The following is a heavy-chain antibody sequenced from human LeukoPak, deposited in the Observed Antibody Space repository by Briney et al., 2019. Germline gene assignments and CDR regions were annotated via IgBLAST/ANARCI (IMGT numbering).Heavy chain of an antibody. CDR2: IVVGSGNT. D-gene: IGHD3-22*01. CDR3: AAGWGYDSNYY. Sequence: EASVKVSCKASGFTFTSSAMQWVRQARGQRLEWIGWIVVGSGNTNYAQKFQERVTVTRDVSTSTAYMELSSLRSEDTAVYYCAAGWGYDSNYYWGQGTLVTVSS. J-gene: IGHJ4*02. V-gene: IGHV1-58*02. CDR1: GFTFTSSA.